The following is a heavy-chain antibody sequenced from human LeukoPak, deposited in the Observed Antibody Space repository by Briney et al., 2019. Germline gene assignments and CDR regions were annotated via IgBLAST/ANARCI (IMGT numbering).Heavy chain of an antibody. V-gene: IGHV3-11*01. CDR2: ISSSGSTI. Sequence: GGSLRLPCAASGFTFSDYYMSWIRQAPGKGLEWVSYISSSGSTIYYADSVKGRFTISRDNAKNSLYLQMNSLRAEDTALYYCAKDIYPGPGVVAASNYYYGMDVWGQGTTVTVSS. D-gene: IGHD2-15*01. CDR3: AKDIYPGPGVVAASNYYYGMDV. J-gene: IGHJ6*02. CDR1: GFTFSDYY.